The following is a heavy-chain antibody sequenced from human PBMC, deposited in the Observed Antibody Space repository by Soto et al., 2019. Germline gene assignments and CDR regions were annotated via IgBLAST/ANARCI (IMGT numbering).Heavy chain of an antibody. Sequence: SQTLSLTCAISGDSVSNNGAAWSWIRQSPSRGLEWLGRTYYRSKWYSDYAVSVKSRITINPDTSKNQFSLQLNSVIPEDTAVNYCARVTTKLFDYWGQGTPVTVSS. CDR2: TYYRSKWYS. D-gene: IGHD3-3*01. J-gene: IGHJ4*02. CDR3: ARVTTKLFDY. V-gene: IGHV6-1*01. CDR1: GDSVSNNGAA.